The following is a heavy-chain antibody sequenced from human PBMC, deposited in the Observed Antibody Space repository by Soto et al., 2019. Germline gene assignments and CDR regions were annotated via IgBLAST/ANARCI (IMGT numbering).Heavy chain of an antibody. Sequence: SVKVSCKASGGTFSSYAISWVRQAPGQGLEWMGGIIPIFGTANYAQKFQGRVTITADESTSTAYMELSSLRSEDTAVYYCAREYYDILTGYYTSFDYWGQGTLVTVSS. CDR1: GGTFSSYA. V-gene: IGHV1-69*13. CDR3: AREYYDILTGYYTSFDY. CDR2: IIPIFGTA. J-gene: IGHJ4*02. D-gene: IGHD3-9*01.